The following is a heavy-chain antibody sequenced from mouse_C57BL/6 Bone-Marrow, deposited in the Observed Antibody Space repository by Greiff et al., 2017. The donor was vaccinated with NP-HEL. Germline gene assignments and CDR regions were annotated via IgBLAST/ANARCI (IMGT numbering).Heavy chain of an antibody. D-gene: IGHD2-4*01. CDR2: INPYNGDT. J-gene: IGHJ4*01. V-gene: IGHV1-20*01. CDR3: ASLIYYDYDDPSAMDY. CDR1: GYSFTGYF. Sequence: EVQLQQSGPELVKPGDSVKISCKASGYSFTGYFMNWVMQSHGKSLEWIGRINPYNGDTFYNQKFKGKATLTVDKSSSTAHMELRSLTSEDSAVYYCASLIYYDYDDPSAMDYWGQGTSVTVSS.